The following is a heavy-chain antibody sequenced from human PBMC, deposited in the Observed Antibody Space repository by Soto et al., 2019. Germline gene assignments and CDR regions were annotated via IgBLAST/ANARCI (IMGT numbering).Heavy chain of an antibody. Sequence: ASVKVSCKASGYTFTSYGIHWVRQAPGQKLEWMGWINAANGDTKYSPKFQGRVTITRDTSASTAYMELSSLRSEDTAVYYCVRRHVSATGIDWFDPWGQGTLVTVSS. V-gene: IGHV1-3*01. D-gene: IGHD6-13*01. CDR3: VRRHVSATGIDWFDP. J-gene: IGHJ5*02. CDR1: GYTFTSYG. CDR2: INAANGDT.